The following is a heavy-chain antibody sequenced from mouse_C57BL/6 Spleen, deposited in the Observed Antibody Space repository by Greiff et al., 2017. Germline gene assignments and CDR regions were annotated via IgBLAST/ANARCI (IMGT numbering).Heavy chain of an antibody. CDR2: IYPRSGNT. CDR1: GYTFTSYG. V-gene: IGHV1-81*01. Sequence: QVQLQRSGAELARPGASVKMSCKASGYTFTSYGISWVKQRTGPGLEWIGEIYPRSGNTYYNEKFKVKATLTADKSSSTAYMELRSLTSEDSAVYFCAETAQATAWWAYWGQGTLVTVSA. J-gene: IGHJ3*01. CDR3: AETAQATAWWAY. D-gene: IGHD3-2*02.